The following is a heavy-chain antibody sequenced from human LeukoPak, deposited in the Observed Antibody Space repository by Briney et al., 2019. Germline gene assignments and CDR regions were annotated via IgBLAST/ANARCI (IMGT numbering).Heavy chain of an antibody. V-gene: IGHV4-31*03. CDR2: IYYSGST. J-gene: IGHJ5*02. CDR1: GGSISSGGYY. Sequence: SETLSLTCTVSGGSISSGGYYWSWIRQHPGKGLEWIGYIYYSGSTYYNPSLKSRVTISVDTSKNQFSLKLSSVTAADTAVYYCARDRIAAAGTWGLAPWGQGTLVTVSS. D-gene: IGHD6-13*01. CDR3: ARDRIAAAGTWGLAP.